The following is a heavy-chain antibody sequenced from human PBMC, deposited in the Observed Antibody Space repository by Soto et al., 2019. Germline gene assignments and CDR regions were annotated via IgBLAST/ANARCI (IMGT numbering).Heavy chain of an antibody. V-gene: IGHV3-21*01. J-gene: IGHJ6*02. CDR3: ARDFVACSGGSCYSSNLPYYYYGMDV. CDR1: GFTFSSYS. Sequence: GGSLRLSCAASGFTFSSYSMNWVRQAPGKGLEWVSSISSSSSYIYYADSVKGRFTISRDNAKNSLYLQMNSLRAEDRAVYYCARDFVACSGGSCYSSNLPYYYYGMDVWGQVTTVTVAS. D-gene: IGHD2-15*01. CDR2: ISSSSSYI.